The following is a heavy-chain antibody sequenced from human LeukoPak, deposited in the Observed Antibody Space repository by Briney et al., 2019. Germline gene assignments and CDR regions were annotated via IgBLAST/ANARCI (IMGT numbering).Heavy chain of an antibody. V-gene: IGHV3-23*01. Sequence: GGSLRLSCSPSGFTFNIFAASCLRKATGKALEWLSAMSGSGANTYYADSAKDRLTISRDNSKSTLFLQMSSLRGEDTAVYYCAKDLSLDSSGYFFSWGQGTLVIVSS. J-gene: IGHJ5*02. D-gene: IGHD3-22*01. CDR1: GFTFNIFA. CDR2: MSGSGANT. CDR3: AKDLSLDSSGYFFS.